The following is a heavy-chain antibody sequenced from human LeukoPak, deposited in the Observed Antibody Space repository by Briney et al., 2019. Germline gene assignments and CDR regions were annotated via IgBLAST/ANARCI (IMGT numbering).Heavy chain of an antibody. V-gene: IGHV3-21*01. D-gene: IGHD6-13*01. CDR1: GFAFSTFS. CDR2: ISISRTDYI. CDR3: ARVGKSSSWYFIDY. Sequence: GGSLRLSCGASGFAFSTFSMTWVRQAPGKGLEWVSSISISRTDYIYYADSVKGRFTISRDNAKNSLYLQMNSLRAEDTAVYYCARVGKSSSWYFIDYWGQGTLVTVSS. J-gene: IGHJ4*02.